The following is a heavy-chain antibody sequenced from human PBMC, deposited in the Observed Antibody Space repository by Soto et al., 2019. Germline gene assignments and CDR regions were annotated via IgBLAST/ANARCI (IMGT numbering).Heavy chain of an antibody. Sequence: LSLTCAVSGYSISSGYYWGWIRQPPGKGLEWIGSIYHSGSTYYNPSLKSRVTISVDTSKNQFSLKLSSVTAADTAVYYCARGDCSRGNWFDPWGQGTLVTVSS. D-gene: IGHD2-21*02. CDR3: ARGDCSRGNWFDP. V-gene: IGHV4-38-2*01. J-gene: IGHJ5*02. CDR2: IYHSGST. CDR1: GYSISSGYY.